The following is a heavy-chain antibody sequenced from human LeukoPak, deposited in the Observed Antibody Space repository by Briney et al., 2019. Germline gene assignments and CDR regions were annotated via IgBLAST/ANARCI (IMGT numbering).Heavy chain of an antibody. CDR3: ARHKNYVGALNWFDP. CDR1: GGSISSSSYY. Sequence: NASETLSLTCTVSGGSISSSSYYWGWIRQPPGKGLEWIGSIYYSGSTYYNPSLKSRVTISVDTSKNQFSLKLSSVTAADTAVYYCARHKNYVGALNWFDPWGQGTLVTVSS. CDR2: IYYSGST. D-gene: IGHD3-10*02. J-gene: IGHJ5*02. V-gene: IGHV4-39*01.